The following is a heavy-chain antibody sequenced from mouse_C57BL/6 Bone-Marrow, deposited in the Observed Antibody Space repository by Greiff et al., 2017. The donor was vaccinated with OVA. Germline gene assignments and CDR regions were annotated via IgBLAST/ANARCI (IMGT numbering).Heavy chain of an antibody. J-gene: IGHJ3*01. Sequence: VQLQQSGAELARPGASVKLSCKASGYTFTSYGISWVKQRTGQGLEWIGEIYPRSGNTYYNEKFKGKATLTADKSSSTAYMELRSRTSEDSEVYFCARARGLYYDYDDGFAYWGQGTPVTVSA. CDR3: ARARGLYYDYDDGFAY. D-gene: IGHD2-4*01. CDR2: IYPRSGNT. V-gene: IGHV1-81*01. CDR1: GYTFTSYG.